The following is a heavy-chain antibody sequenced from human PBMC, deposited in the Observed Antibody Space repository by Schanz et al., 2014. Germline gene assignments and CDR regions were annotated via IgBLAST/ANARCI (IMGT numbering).Heavy chain of an antibody. J-gene: IGHJ5*02. CDR2: ISYHGSEK. V-gene: IGHV3-30*03. CDR3: ARRVAATGWFDP. Sequence: VQLVESGGGLVQPGGSLRLSCAASGFTFSSYWMHWVRQAPGKGLVWVAVISYHGSEKYYADSVKGRFTISRDNAKNSLYLQMNNLRADDTAVYYCARRVAATGWFDPWGQGTLVTVSS. CDR1: GFTFSSYW. D-gene: IGHD2-15*01.